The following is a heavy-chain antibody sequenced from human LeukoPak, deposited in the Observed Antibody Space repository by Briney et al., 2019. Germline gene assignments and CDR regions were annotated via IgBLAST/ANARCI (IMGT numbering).Heavy chain of an antibody. V-gene: IGHV4-4*07. CDR3: ARGFGNYYDSSGYYVYFDY. CDR2: IYTSGST. J-gene: IGHJ4*02. Sequence: SETLSLTCTVSGGSISSYYWSWIRQPAGKGLEWIGRIYTSGSTNYNPSLKSRVTMSVDTSKNQFSLKLSSVTAADTAVYYCARGFGNYYDSSGYYVYFDYWGQGTLVTVSS. CDR1: GGSISSYY. D-gene: IGHD3-22*01.